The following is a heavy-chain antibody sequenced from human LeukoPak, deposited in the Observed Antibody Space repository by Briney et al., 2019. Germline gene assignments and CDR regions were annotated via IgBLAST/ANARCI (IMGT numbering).Heavy chain of an antibody. D-gene: IGHD3-10*01. Sequence: PGGSLRLSCAASELTFSSYTMNWVRQSPGKGLEWVSVISANGVATYYADSVKGRFTISRDNSKNTLYLQMNSLRAEDTAVYYCAKDRRYFGSGLDYWGQGTLVTVSS. CDR2: ISANGVAT. J-gene: IGHJ4*02. CDR3: AKDRRYFGSGLDY. CDR1: ELTFSSYT. V-gene: IGHV3-23*01.